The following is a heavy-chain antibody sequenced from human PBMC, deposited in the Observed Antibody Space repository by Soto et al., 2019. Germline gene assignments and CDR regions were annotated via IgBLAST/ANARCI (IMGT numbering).Heavy chain of an antibody. CDR3: ARGRGYSSSWRGWFDP. J-gene: IGHJ5*02. CDR1: GGSINADYW. Sequence: PSETLSLTCGVSGGSINADYWWSWVRQAPGKALEWIGEVHHSGATNYIQSLKTRITMSVDKSGNQVSLDLTSVAAADTAVYFCARGRGYSSSWRGWFDPWGQGTLVTVSS. V-gene: IGHV4-4*02. CDR2: VHHSGAT. D-gene: IGHD6-13*01.